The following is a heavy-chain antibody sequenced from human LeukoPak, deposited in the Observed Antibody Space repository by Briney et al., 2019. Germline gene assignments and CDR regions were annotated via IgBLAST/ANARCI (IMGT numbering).Heavy chain of an antibody. J-gene: IGHJ4*02. Sequence: ASVKVSCKASGYTLTGYYMHWVRQAPGQGLEWMGWINPNSGGTNYAQKFQGRVTMTRDTSISTAYMELSRLRSDDTAVYYCARRFSGSGSPITYWGQGTLVTVSS. V-gene: IGHV1-2*02. CDR3: ARRFSGSGSPITY. CDR1: GYTLTGYY. CDR2: INPNSGGT. D-gene: IGHD3-10*01.